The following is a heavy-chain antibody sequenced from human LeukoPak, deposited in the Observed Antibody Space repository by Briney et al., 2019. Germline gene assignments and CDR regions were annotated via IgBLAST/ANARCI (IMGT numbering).Heavy chain of an antibody. D-gene: IGHD3-22*01. V-gene: IGHV3-20*04. CDR3: ARDFSMDYYDSSGQPYFDY. CDR1: GFTFDDYG. Sequence: PGGSLRLSCAASGFTFDDYGMSWVRQAPGKGLEWVSGINWNGGSTGYADSVKGRFTISRDNAKNSLYLQMNSLRAEDTAVYYCARDFSMDYYDSSGQPYFDYWGQGTLVTVSS. CDR2: INWNGGST. J-gene: IGHJ4*02.